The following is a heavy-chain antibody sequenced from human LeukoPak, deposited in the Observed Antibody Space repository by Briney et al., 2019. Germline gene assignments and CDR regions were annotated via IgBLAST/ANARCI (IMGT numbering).Heavy chain of an antibody. CDR2: IWYDGGNK. CDR3: ARDSSIAVAGTNDY. J-gene: IGHJ4*02. CDR1: GYTFSHYD. V-gene: IGHV3-33*08. Sequence: GGSLRLSCAASGYTFSHYDMAWVRQAPGKGLEWVAVIWYDGGNKYYADSVKGRFTISRDNSKNTLYLQMNSLRAEDTAVYYCARDSSIAVAGTNDYRGQGTLVTVSS. D-gene: IGHD6-19*01.